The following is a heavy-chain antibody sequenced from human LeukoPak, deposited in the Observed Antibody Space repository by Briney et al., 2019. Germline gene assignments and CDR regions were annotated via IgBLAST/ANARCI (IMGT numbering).Heavy chain of an antibody. J-gene: IGHJ4*02. Sequence: PSETLSLTCTVSGYSISSGYYWGWIRQPPGKGLEWIGSIYHSGSTYYNPSLKSRVTISVDTSKNQFSLKLGSVTAADTAVYYCARGPSTRITMIVVGHADWGFDYWGQGTLVTVSS. CDR1: GYSISSGYY. CDR3: ARGPSTRITMIVVGHADWGFDY. CDR2: IYHSGST. D-gene: IGHD3-22*01. V-gene: IGHV4-38-2*02.